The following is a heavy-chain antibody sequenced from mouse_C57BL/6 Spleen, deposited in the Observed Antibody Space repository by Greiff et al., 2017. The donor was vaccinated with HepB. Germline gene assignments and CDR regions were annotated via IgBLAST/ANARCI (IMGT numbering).Heavy chain of an antibody. J-gene: IGHJ2*01. CDR1: GFTFSDSG. CDR3: ARNAGLRWGNFDY. Sequence: EVQVVESGGGLVKPGGSLKLSCAATGFTFSDSGMHWVRQAPEKGLEWVAYISSGRSTIYYADTVKGRFTISRDNAKNTLFLQMTSLRSEDTAMYYCARNAGLRWGNFDYWGQGTTLTVSS. V-gene: IGHV5-17*01. CDR2: ISSGRSTI. D-gene: IGHD2-4*01.